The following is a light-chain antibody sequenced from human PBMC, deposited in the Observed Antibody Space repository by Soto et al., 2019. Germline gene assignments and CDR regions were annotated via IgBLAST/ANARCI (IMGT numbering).Light chain of an antibody. CDR3: QQSYSVPIT. J-gene: IGKJ5*01. V-gene: IGKV4-1*01. Sequence: DIVVTQSPDSLAVSLGERATIKCKSSQSVLFTSNNKNYLNWYQQKSGGAPQLLIQAASTLQTGVPSRFSGSGSGTDFTLTISSLQPEDFATYHCQQSYSVPITFGQGTRLEIK. CDR2: AAS. CDR1: QSVLFTSNNKNY.